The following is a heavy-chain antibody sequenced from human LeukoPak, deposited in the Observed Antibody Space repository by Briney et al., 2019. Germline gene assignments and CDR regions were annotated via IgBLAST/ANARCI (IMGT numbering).Heavy chain of an antibody. CDR2: INPNSGGT. CDR1: GYTFTGYY. Sequence: ASVKVSCKPSGYTFTGYYMHWVRQAPGQGLEWMGWINPNSGGTNHAQKFQGRVTMTRDTSISTAYMELSRLRSDDTAVYYCARDVPSCSTSCHNNWFDPWGQGTLVTVSS. CDR3: ARDVPSCSTSCHNNWFDP. D-gene: IGHD2-2*02. V-gene: IGHV1-2*02. J-gene: IGHJ5*02.